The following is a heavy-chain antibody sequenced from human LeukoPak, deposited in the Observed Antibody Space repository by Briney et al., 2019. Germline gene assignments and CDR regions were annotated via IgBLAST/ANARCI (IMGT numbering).Heavy chain of an antibody. J-gene: IGHJ4*02. V-gene: IGHV1-69*05. CDR3: ARDRYYDSSGGEDYFDY. CDR2: IIPIFGTA. D-gene: IGHD3-22*01. CDR1: GGTFSSYA. Sequence: ASVKVSCKASGGTFSSYAICWVRPAPGQGLEWMGGIIPIFGTANYAQKLQGRVTINTEESTSTAYMELSSLRSEETAVYYCARDRYYDSSGGEDYFDYWGQGTLVTVSS.